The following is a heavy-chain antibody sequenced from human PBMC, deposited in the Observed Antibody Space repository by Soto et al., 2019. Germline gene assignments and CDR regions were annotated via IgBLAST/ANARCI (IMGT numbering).Heavy chain of an antibody. J-gene: IGHJ4*02. Sequence: QVHLEQSGAEVRKPGASVKVSCKASGYTYNSFGINWVRQAPGQGLEWLGWISAYNGNTNYAQKFHGRVTMTADTSTSTGYLELTSLRSDDTAVYYCAREFQYDSGGFHELYFWGQGTLVTVSS. D-gene: IGHD3-22*01. CDR2: ISAYNGNT. V-gene: IGHV1-18*04. CDR3: AREFQYDSGGFHELYF. CDR1: GYTYNSFG.